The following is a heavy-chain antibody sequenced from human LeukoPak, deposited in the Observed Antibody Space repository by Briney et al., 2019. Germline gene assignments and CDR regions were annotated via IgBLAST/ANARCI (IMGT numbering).Heavy chain of an antibody. CDR3: ARVRYCSGGSCNIPYYYYYMDV. CDR2: INPSSGGT. CDR1: GYTFTDYY. Sequence: ASVKVSCKASGYTFTDYYMHWVRQAPGQGLEWMGWINPSSGGTNYAQKFQGRVTVTRDTSISTAYMDLSRLRSEDTAVYYCARVRYCSGGSCNIPYYYYYMDVWGKGTTVTVSS. J-gene: IGHJ6*03. D-gene: IGHD2-15*01. V-gene: IGHV1-2*02.